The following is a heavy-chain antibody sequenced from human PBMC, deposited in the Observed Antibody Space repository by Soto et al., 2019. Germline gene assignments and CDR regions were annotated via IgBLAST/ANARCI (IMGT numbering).Heavy chain of an antibody. J-gene: IGHJ5*02. CDR1: GASITTYY. V-gene: IGHV4-59*01. Sequence: SETLSLTCSVSGASITTYYWSWIRQPPGKGLEWIGSISYSGSTKYNPSLESRVMISLDTSKNQFSLRLTSVTAAHTALYYCARDWDSSGLFDPWGQGALVTVSS. D-gene: IGHD3-10*01. CDR2: ISYSGST. CDR3: ARDWDSSGLFDP.